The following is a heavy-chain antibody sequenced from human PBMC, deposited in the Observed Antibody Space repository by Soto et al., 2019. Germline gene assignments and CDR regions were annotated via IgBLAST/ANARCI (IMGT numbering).Heavy chain of an antibody. CDR1: GGSISSCSYY. D-gene: IGHD2-8*02. Sequence: QLQLQESGPGLVKPSETLSLTCTVSGGSISSCSYYWGWIRQPPGKGLEWIGSIHYSGSTYYNPSLKSRVTISVDTSKNQFSLKLSSVTAADTAVYYCARQVLVFVEWLWPRNFDYWGQGTLVTVSS. J-gene: IGHJ4*02. CDR2: IHYSGST. V-gene: IGHV4-39*01. CDR3: ARQVLVFVEWLWPRNFDY.